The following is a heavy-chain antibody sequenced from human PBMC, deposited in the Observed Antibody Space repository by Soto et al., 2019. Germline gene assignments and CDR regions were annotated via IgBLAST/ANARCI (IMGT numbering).Heavy chain of an antibody. CDR3: ARMGTEYSYWFDH. Sequence: GGSLSLSCAASGFTVRSNYMSWVRQAPGKGLEWVSVLYSDGSTYYADSVKGRFTISRDNSKNALYFQMNSLRAEDTAVYYCARMGTEYSYWFDHWGQGTLVTVSS. D-gene: IGHD2-8*02. J-gene: IGHJ5*02. CDR2: LYSDGST. V-gene: IGHV3-53*01. CDR1: GFTVRSNY.